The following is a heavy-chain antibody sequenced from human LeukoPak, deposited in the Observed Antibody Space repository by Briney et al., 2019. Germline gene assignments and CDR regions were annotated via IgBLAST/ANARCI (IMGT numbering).Heavy chain of an antibody. V-gene: IGHV1-18*01. CDR3: ALIPLYGDYDWFDP. J-gene: IGHJ5*02. Sequence: ASVKVSCKASGYTFTSYGISWVRQAPGQGLEWMGWISAYNGNTNYAQKLQGRVTMTTDTSTSTAYMELRSLRSDDTAVYYCALIPLYGDYDWFDPWGQGTLVTVSS. D-gene: IGHD4-17*01. CDR1: GYTFTSYG. CDR2: ISAYNGNT.